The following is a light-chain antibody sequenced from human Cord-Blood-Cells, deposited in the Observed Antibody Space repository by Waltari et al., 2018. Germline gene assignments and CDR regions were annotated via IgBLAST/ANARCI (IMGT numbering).Light chain of an antibody. CDR3: QSYDSSLSGWV. V-gene: IGLV1-40*01. CDR1: SSNIGGGYD. Sequence: QSVLTQPPSVSGAPGQRVTISCPGSSSNIGGGYDVHWYQQLPGTAPKLLIYGNINRPSGVPDRCSGSKSGTSASLAITGLQAEDEADYYCQSYDSSLSGWVFGGGTKLTVL. CDR2: GNI. J-gene: IGLJ3*02.